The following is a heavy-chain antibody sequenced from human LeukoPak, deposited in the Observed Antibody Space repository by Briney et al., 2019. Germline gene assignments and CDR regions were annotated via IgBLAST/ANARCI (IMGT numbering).Heavy chain of an antibody. Sequence: GGSLRLSCAASGFTFSSYEMNWVRQASGKGLEWVSYVSSSGSTIYYADSVKGRFTISRDNAKNSLYLQMSSLRAEDTAVYYCAKDHDYYNSGPVWGQGTMVTVSS. D-gene: IGHD3-10*01. V-gene: IGHV3-48*03. J-gene: IGHJ3*01. CDR1: GFTFSSYE. CDR3: AKDHDYYNSGPV. CDR2: VSSSGSTI.